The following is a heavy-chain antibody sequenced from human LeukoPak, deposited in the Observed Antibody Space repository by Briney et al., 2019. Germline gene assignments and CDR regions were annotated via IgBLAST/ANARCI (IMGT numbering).Heavy chain of an antibody. CDR1: GNSFTTYW. J-gene: IGHJ4*02. CDR3: ARHAKAYGSSCDY. Sequence: GESLRISCKGSGNSFTTYWISWLRQMPGKGLEWMGRIDPSDSYTNYSPSFQGHVTISADKSFSTAYLQWTSLKASDTAMYYCARHAKAYGSSCDYWGQGTLVTVSS. CDR2: IDPSDSYT. V-gene: IGHV5-10-1*01. D-gene: IGHD6-13*01.